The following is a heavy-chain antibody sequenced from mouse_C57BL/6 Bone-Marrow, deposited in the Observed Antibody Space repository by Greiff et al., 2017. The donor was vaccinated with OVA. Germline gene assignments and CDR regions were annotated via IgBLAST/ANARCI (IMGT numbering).Heavy chain of an antibody. CDR2: IDPENGDT. CDR1: GFNIKDDY. CDR3: TTLGDYSYYYAMDY. Sequence: EVQLQESGAELVRPGASVKLSCTASGFNIKDDYMHWVKQRPEQGLEWIGWIDPENGDTEYASKFQGKATITADTSSNTAYLQLSSLTSEDTAVYYCTTLGDYSYYYAMDYWGQGTSVTVSS. V-gene: IGHV14-4*01. D-gene: IGHD2-4*01. J-gene: IGHJ4*01.